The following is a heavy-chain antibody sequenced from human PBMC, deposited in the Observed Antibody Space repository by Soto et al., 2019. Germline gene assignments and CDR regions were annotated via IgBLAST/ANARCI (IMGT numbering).Heavy chain of an antibody. CDR3: VRSNSVCFDY. V-gene: IGHV3-74*01. J-gene: IGHJ4*02. D-gene: IGHD1-7*01. Sequence: EVQLLESGGGLVQPGGTLTLSCAASGFTLSHYWMHWVRQVPGRGLVWVSRLKYDGTTTSYADSVKGRFTISRDNAKNTVYLQMSSLRAEDTATYYCVRSNSVCFDYLGQGTVVTVSS. CDR2: LKYDGTTT. CDR1: GFTLSHYW.